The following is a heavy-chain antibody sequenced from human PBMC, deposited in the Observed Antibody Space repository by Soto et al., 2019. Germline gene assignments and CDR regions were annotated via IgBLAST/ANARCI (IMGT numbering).Heavy chain of an antibody. J-gene: IGHJ6*02. CDR3: ARELTISYYYYYYGMDV. CDR2: IVVGSGNT. V-gene: IGHV1-58*01. Sequence: AVKVSCKASGFTFTSSAVQWVRQARGQRLEWIGWIVVGSGNTSYAQKFQERVTITADESTSTAYMELSSLRSEDTAVYYCARELTISYYYYYYGMDVWGQGTTVTVSS. CDR1: GFTFTSSA.